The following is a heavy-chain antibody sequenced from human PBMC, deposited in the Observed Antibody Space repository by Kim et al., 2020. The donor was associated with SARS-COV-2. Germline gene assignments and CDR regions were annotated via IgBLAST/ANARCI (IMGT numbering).Heavy chain of an antibody. CDR3: TTDPRH. CDR2: IKSKGTGGTT. CDR1: GFTFSDVW. Sequence: GGSLRLSCVGSGFTFSDVWMGWVRQAPGKGLEWIGRIKSKGTGGTTDYAASVKDRFTVSKDDSRRILYLQINSLKTEDTGTYYCTTDPRHWGQGTLVTVSS. V-gene: IGHV3-15*01. J-gene: IGHJ4*02.